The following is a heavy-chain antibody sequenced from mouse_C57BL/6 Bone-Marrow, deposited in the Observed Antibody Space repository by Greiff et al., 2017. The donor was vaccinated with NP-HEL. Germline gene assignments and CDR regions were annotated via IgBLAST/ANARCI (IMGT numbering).Heavy chain of an antibody. CDR2: IRSDGST. V-gene: IGHV3-6*01. D-gene: IGHD2-10*02. CDR1: GYSITSGYY. Sequence: EVQLQQPGPGLVKPSQSLSLTCSVTGYSITSGYYWNWIRRFPGNKLEWVVSIRSDGSTNYSPSLKNRISITRDTSKNQLYLKLNSVTAEDTATYYCARAYGNYLDYGGQGTTLTVSS. J-gene: IGHJ2*01. CDR3: ARAYGNYLDY.